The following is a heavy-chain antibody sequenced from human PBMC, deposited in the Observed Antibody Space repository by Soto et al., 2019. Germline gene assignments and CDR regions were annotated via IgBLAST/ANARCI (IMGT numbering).Heavy chain of an antibody. D-gene: IGHD6-19*01. CDR2: VWYDGSIT. J-gene: IGHJ6*02. CDR3: AREAVDHSYYYALDV. V-gene: IGHV3-33*01. CDR1: GFTFSSYG. Sequence: QVQLVESGGGVVQPGRSLRLSCAASGFTFSSYGIHWVRQAPGKGLEWVALVWYDGSITYYGDSVRGRFTISRDNSKNGLYLQMDSLRVEDTAVYYCAREAVDHSYYYALDVWGQGTTVTVSS.